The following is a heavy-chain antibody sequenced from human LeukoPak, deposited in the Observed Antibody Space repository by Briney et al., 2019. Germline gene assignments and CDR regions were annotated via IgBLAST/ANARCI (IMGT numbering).Heavy chain of an antibody. Sequence: PSETLSLTCAVHGGSFSGYYWSWLRQPPGKGLEWIGEINHSGSTNYNPSLKSRVTISVDTSKNQFSLKLSSVTAADTAVYYCARGLAAAGTVYYYYYYMDVWGKGTTVTVSS. V-gene: IGHV4-34*01. D-gene: IGHD6-13*01. CDR3: ARGLAAAGTVYYYYYYMDV. CDR2: INHSGST. J-gene: IGHJ6*03. CDR1: GGSFSGYY.